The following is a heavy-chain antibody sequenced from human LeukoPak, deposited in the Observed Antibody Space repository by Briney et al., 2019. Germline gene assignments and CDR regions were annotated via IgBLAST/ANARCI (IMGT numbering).Heavy chain of an antibody. Sequence: PGGSLRLSCAAPGFTFSNYGMSWVCQAPGKGLEWVSTITGSGSGGTTYYTDSVKGRFTISTDNFKNTLFLQMNSLRAEDTAVYFCAKGHIDSRYLFFDSWGQGTLVTVSS. CDR2: ITGSGSGGTT. D-gene: IGHD5-12*01. CDR3: AKGHIDSRYLFFDS. V-gene: IGHV3-23*01. CDR1: GFTFSNYG. J-gene: IGHJ4*02.